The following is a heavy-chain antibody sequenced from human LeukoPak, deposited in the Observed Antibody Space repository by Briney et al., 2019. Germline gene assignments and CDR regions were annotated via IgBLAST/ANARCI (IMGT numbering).Heavy chain of an antibody. CDR3: ARGPSITMVRGGQWYYYMDV. Sequence: ASVKVSCKASGYTFTSYYIHWVRQAPGQGLEWMGLISPSGGSTNYAQKFQGRVTMTRDTSTSTVYMELSGLRSEDTAVYYCARGPSITMVRGGQWYYYMDVWGKGTTVTISS. CDR1: GYTFTSYY. J-gene: IGHJ6*03. D-gene: IGHD3-10*01. CDR2: ISPSGGST. V-gene: IGHV1-46*01.